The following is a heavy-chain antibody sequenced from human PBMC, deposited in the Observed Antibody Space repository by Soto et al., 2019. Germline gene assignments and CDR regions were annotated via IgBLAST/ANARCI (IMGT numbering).Heavy chain of an antibody. CDR1: GFTFDDYA. CDR2: ISWNSGSI. V-gene: IGHV3-9*01. Sequence: EVQLVESGGGLVQPGRSLRLSCAASGFTFDDYAMHWVRKAPGKGLEWVSGISWNSGSIGYADSVKGRFTISRDNAKNSLYLQMNSLRAEDTALYYCAKEGGSSYFDYWGQGTLVTVSS. CDR3: AKEGGSSYFDY. J-gene: IGHJ4*02.